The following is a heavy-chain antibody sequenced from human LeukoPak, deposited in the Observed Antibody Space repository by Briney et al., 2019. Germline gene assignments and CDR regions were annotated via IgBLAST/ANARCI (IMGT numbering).Heavy chain of an antibody. CDR3: VRAPRDSSTMLDY. J-gene: IGHJ4*02. D-gene: IGHD6-13*01. Sequence: VASVTVSCKASGYTFTTYWIQWVRQAPGQGLEWVALINPNDGSTTYAHKFQGRVTMTRDTSTSTVYMDLSRLTSEDTAVYYCVRAPRDSSTMLDYWGQGTLVTVSS. CDR1: GYTFTTYW. CDR2: INPNDGST. V-gene: IGHV1-46*01.